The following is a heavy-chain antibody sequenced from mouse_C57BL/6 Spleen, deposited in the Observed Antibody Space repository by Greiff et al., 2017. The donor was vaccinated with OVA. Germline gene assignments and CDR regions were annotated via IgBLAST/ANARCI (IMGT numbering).Heavy chain of an antibody. J-gene: IGHJ2*01. CDR3: ARSDDYGTPTYFDY. CDR2: IYPGDGDT. CDR1: GYAFSSYW. V-gene: IGHV1-80*01. Sequence: VQLVESGAELVKPGASVKISCKASGYAFSSYWMNWVKPRPGKGLEWIGQIYPGDGDTNYNGKFKGKATLTADKSSSTTYMQLSSLTSEDFSVYFCARSDDYGTPTYFDYWGQGTTLTVSS. D-gene: IGHD2-4*01.